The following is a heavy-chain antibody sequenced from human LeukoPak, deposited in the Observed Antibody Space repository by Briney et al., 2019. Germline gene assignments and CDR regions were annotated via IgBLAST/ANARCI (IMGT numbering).Heavy chain of an antibody. D-gene: IGHD2-15*01. V-gene: IGHV3-7*01. J-gene: IGHJ3*02. CDR1: GFTFSSYA. CDR3: ARHRSGGSQDDAFDI. Sequence: GGSLRLSCAASGFTFSSYAMTWVRQAPGKGLEWVADIKQDGSEKYYVDSVKGRFTISRQNAKKSLFLQMNSLRAEDTAVYYCARHRSGGSQDDAFDIWGQGTLVTVSS. CDR2: IKQDGSEK.